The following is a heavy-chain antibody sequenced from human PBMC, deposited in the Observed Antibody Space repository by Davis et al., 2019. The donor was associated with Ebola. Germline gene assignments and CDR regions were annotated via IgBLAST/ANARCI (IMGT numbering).Heavy chain of an antibody. V-gene: IGHV4-59*01. CDR2: IYYSGST. D-gene: IGHD4-11*01. J-gene: IGHJ4*02. CDR3: ARGTVTTLGDY. CDR1: GGSISSYY. Sequence: MPSETLSLTCTVSGGSISSYYWSWIRQPPGKGLEWVGYIYYSGSTNCNPSLKSRVTISVDTSKNQFSLKLSSVTAADTAVYYCARGTVTTLGDYWGQGTLVTVSS.